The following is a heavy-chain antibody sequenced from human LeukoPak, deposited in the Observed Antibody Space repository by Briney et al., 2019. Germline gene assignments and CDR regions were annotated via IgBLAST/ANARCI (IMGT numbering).Heavy chain of an antibody. D-gene: IGHD6-6*01. Sequence: SETLSLTCTVSGGSISSYYWSWIRQPPGKGLEWIGYIYYSGSTNYNPSLKSRVTISVDTSKNQFSLKLSSVTAADTAVYYCARDSSIAAPRSWFDPWGQGTLVTVSS. CDR2: IYYSGST. CDR3: ARDSSIAAPRSWFDP. CDR1: GGSISSYY. V-gene: IGHV4-59*01. J-gene: IGHJ5*02.